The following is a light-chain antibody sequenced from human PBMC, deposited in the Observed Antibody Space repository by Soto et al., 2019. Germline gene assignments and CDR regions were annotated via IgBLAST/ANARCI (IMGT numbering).Light chain of an antibody. V-gene: IGLV2-14*01. Sequence: QSALTQPASVSGSPGQSITISCTGTSSDVGGYNYVSWYQQHPGKAPKLMIYDVSNRPSGVSNRFSGSKSGNTASLTISGRQAEDEADYYCSSYTSSSIDYVFGTGTKVTVL. CDR3: SSYTSSSIDYV. CDR1: SSDVGGYNY. J-gene: IGLJ1*01. CDR2: DVS.